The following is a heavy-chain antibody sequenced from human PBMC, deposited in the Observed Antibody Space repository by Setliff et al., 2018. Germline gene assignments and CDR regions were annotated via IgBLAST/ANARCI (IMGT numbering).Heavy chain of an antibody. Sequence: GRSLRLSCVASGFSVGSTYMTWVRQAPGKGLEWVSVMYSGGGTDYLDALRGRFTISRDNDRNFLYLQMKRLRPEDTAVYYCAKSGGDHCCPLYHHYYMDVWGTGTTVTVSS. CDR2: MYSGGGT. CDR1: GFSVGSTY. V-gene: IGHV3-53*01. D-gene: IGHD2-21*02. CDR3: AKSGGDHCCPLYHHYYMDV. J-gene: IGHJ6*03.